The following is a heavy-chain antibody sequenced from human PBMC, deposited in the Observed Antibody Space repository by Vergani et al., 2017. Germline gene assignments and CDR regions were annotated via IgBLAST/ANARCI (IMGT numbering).Heavy chain of an antibody. Sequence: QVQLQESGPGLVKPSETLSLTCAVSGYSISSGYSWGWIRQPPGKGLEWIGSIHYSENTNYNPSLKTRVTISVDTSKNQFSLTLTSVTAADTAVYYCASDTHSGQRADRWGQGILVTVTS. D-gene: IGHD6-19*01. CDR2: IHYSENT. CDR3: ASDTHSGQRADR. J-gene: IGHJ5*02. V-gene: IGHV4-38-2*01. CDR1: GYSISSGYS.